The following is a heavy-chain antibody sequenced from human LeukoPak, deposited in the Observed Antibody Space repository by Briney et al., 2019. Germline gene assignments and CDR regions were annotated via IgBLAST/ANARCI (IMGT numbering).Heavy chain of an antibody. CDR2: INAGNGNT. CDR3: ANGYYYGSGSGPLVMDV. CDR1: GYTFTSYA. J-gene: IGHJ6*02. V-gene: IGHV1-3*01. D-gene: IGHD3-10*01. Sequence: GASVKVSCKASGYTFTSYAMHWVRQAPGQRLEWMGWINAGNGNTKYSQKFQGRVTITSDTSASTAYMELSSLRSEDTAVYYCANGYYYGSGSGPLVMDVWGQGTTVTVSS.